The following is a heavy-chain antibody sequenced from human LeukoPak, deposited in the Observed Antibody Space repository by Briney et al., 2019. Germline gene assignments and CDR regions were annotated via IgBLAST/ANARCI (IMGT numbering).Heavy chain of an antibody. CDR2: IKQDGSEK. V-gene: IGHV3-7*01. Sequence: GGSLRLSCAASGFTFSSYWMSWVRQAPGKGLEWVANIKQDGSEKFYVASVKGRFTISRDNGKHSLYLQMNSPRADDTAVYYCARGGQWLAPDYWGQGTLVTVSS. J-gene: IGHJ4*02. CDR3: ARGGQWLAPDY. CDR1: GFTFSSYW. D-gene: IGHD6-19*01.